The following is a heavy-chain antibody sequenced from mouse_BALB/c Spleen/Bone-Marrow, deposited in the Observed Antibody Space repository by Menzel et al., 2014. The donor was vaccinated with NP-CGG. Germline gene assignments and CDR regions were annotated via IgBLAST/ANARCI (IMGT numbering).Heavy chain of an antibody. D-gene: IGHD1-1*01. J-gene: IGHJ2*01. V-gene: IGHV1-7*01. CDR1: GYTFTNYW. Sequence: QVQLQQSGAELAKPGASVKMSCKASGYTFTNYWMHWVKRRPGQGLEWIGYINPSTGYTEYNQKFKDKATLTADKSSSTAYMQLSSLTSEDSAVNYCARIYYYGRDYWGQGTTLTVSS. CDR2: INPSTGYT. CDR3: ARIYYYGRDY.